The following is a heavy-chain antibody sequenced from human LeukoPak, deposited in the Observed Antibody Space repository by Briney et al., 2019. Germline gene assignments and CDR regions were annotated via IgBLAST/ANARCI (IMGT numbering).Heavy chain of an antibody. D-gene: IGHD1-1*01. J-gene: IGHJ4*02. CDR2: IYPGDSDT. V-gene: IGHV5-51*01. CDR1: GYSFTSYW. CDR3: ARRGLAGRYNWNEPLDY. Sequence: GESLKISCKGSGYSFTSYWIGWVRQMPGKGLEWMGNIYPGDSDTRYSPSFRGQVTISADKSISTAYLQWSSLKASDTAMYYCARRGLAGRYNWNEPLDYWGQGTLVTVSS.